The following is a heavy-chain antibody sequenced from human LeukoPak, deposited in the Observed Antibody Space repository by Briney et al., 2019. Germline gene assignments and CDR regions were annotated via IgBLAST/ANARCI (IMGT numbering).Heavy chain of an antibody. Sequence: SETLSLTCTVSGGSISSSSYYWSWIRQPPGKGLEWIGEINHSGSTNYNPSLKSRVTISVDTSKNQFSLKLSSVTAADTAVYYCAKTLYSSGWFLFDPWAREPWSPSPQ. CDR3: AKTLYSSGWFLFDP. D-gene: IGHD6-19*01. V-gene: IGHV4-39*07. CDR2: INHSGST. CDR1: GGSISSSSYY. J-gene: IGHJ5*02.